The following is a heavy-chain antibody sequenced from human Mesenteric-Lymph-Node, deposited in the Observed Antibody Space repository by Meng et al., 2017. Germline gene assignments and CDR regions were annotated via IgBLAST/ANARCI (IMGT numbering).Heavy chain of an antibody. CDR3: ARVRAVRGSGSFGY. Sequence: ASVKVSCKASGYDYYIHWVRQAPGQGLEWMGWINPSGGGTDYPQKFQGRVTMTRDTSISTAYMELSRLRSDDTAVYYCARVRAVRGSGSFGYWGQGTLVTVSS. V-gene: IGHV1-2*02. CDR2: INPSGGGT. J-gene: IGHJ4*02. D-gene: IGHD3-10*01. CDR1: GYDYY.